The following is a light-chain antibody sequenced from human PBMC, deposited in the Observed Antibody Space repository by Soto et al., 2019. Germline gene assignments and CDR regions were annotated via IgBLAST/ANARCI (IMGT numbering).Light chain of an antibody. CDR1: HTISSSY. J-gene: IGKJ1*01. Sequence: EIVLTQSPGSLCLSPGDGATLPCRSSHTISSSYLAWYQQKPGQAPRLLMYGISRRATGIPDRFSGSGSGTDFTLTITRLEPEDFAVYYCQQYVTSSPRTFGQGTKVDI. CDR2: GIS. CDR3: QQYVTSSPRT. V-gene: IGKV3-20*01.